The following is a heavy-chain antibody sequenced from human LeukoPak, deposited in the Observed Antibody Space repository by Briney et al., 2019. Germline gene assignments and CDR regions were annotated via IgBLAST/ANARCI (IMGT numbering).Heavy chain of an antibody. V-gene: IGHV4-34*10. CDR3: ARKATTGPTKAAFDI. CDR2: ICYSGGI. J-gene: IGHJ3*02. D-gene: IGHD4-17*01. Sequence: SETLSLTCAVYGGSFSGYYWVWIRQPPGKGLEWIGHICYSGGIYYNPSLKSRVTMSVDTSKNQFSLKLSSVTAVDTAVYYCARKATTGPTKAAFDIWGQGTMVTVSS. CDR1: GGSFSGYY.